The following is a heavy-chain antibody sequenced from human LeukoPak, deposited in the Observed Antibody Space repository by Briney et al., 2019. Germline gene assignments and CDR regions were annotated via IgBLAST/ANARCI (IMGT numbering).Heavy chain of an antibody. V-gene: IGHV3-48*02. D-gene: IGHD6-13*01. CDR3: ARISSWSDY. Sequence: GGSLRLSCAASGFTFSSYSLNWVRQAPGKGLEWVSYISSSSSTIYYADSVKGRFTISRDNAKNSLYLQLNSLRDEDTAVFCCARISSWSDYWGQGTLVTVSS. CDR1: GFTFSSYS. CDR2: ISSSSSTI. J-gene: IGHJ4*02.